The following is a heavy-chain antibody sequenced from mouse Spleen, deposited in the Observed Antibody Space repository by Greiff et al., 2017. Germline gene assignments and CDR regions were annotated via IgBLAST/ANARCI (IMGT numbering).Heavy chain of an antibody. CDR2: IDPSDSYT. CDR3: ARNGRD. Sequence: QVQLQQPGAELVMPGASVKLSCKASGYTFTSYWMHWVKQRPGQGLEWIGEIDPSDSYTNYNQKFKGKATLTVDKSSSTAYMQLSSLTSEDSAVYYCARNGRDWGQGTTLTVSS. J-gene: IGHJ2*01. V-gene: IGHV1-69*01. D-gene: IGHD1-1*01. CDR1: GYTFTSYW.